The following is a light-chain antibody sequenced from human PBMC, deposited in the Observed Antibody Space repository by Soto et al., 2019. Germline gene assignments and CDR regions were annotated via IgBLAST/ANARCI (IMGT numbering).Light chain of an antibody. CDR2: EVN. CDR1: SSDVTAYNY. CDR3: SSYISGTTLV. J-gene: IGLJ2*01. V-gene: IGLV2-14*01. Sequence: QSVLTQPASVSASPGQSITISCTGTSSDVTAYNYVSWYQQHPGKAPKLMIFEVNNRPSGVSNRFSGSKSGNTASLTISGLKAEDEADYYCSSYISGTTLVFGGGTKLTVL.